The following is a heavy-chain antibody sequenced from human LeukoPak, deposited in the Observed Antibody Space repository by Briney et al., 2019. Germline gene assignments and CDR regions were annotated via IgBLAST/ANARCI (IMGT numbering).Heavy chain of an antibody. D-gene: IGHD6-19*01. CDR2: IYYSGST. CDR3: ARVGAVAGNPYYFDY. CDR1: GGSISSYY. Sequence: SETLSLTCTVSGGSISSYYWSWIRQPPGKGLEWIGYIYYSGSTNYNPSLKSRVTISVDKSKNQFSLKLSSVTAADTAVYYCARVGAVAGNPYYFDYWGQGTLVTVSS. V-gene: IGHV4-59*12. J-gene: IGHJ4*02.